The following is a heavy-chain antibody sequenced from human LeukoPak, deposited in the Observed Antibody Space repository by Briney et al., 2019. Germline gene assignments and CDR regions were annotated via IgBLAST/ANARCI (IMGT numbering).Heavy chain of an antibody. CDR1: GGSFSGYY. V-gene: IGHV4-34*01. CDR3: ARVIVVVTAIGRYYCYGMDV. D-gene: IGHD2-21*02. CDR2: FNHSGST. J-gene: IGHJ6*02. Sequence: PSETLSLTCAVYGGSFSGYYWSWIRQPPGKGLEWIGEFNHSGSTNYNPSLKSRVTISVDTSKNQFSLKLSSVTAADTAVYYCARVIVVVTAIGRYYCYGMDVWGQGTTVTVSS.